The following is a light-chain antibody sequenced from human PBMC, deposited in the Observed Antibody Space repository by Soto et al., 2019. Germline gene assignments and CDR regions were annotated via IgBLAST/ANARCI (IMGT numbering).Light chain of an antibody. CDR3: NSYTSSSTLV. J-gene: IGLJ2*01. Sequence: QSALTQPASVSGSPGQSITISCTGTSSDVGGYNFVSWYKQHPGKAPKLMLYNVYDRPSGISHRFSGSRSGDTASLTISGLQAADEAHYYCNSYTSSSTLVFGGGTKLTVL. V-gene: IGLV2-14*03. CDR2: NVY. CDR1: SSDVGGYNF.